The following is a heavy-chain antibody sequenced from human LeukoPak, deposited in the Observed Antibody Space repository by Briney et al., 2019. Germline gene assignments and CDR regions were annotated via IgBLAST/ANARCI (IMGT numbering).Heavy chain of an antibody. Sequence: PGGSLRLSCAASGFTVSSNYMSWVRQAPGKGLEWVSVIYSGGSTYYADSVKGRFTISRDNSKDTLYLQMNSLRAEDTAVYYCARDPPLGGYYYYGMDVWGQGTAVTVSS. CDR3: ARDPPLGGYYYYGMDV. D-gene: IGHD2-15*01. V-gene: IGHV3-53*01. CDR2: IYSGGST. J-gene: IGHJ6*02. CDR1: GFTVSSNY.